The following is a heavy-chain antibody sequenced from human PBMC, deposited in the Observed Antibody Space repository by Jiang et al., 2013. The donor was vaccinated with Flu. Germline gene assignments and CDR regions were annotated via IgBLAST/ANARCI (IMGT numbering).Heavy chain of an antibody. CDR1: SGSISSHY. CDR2: IHNSGTT. CDR3: ARSYCGGDCYSMFGYSYYGMDV. D-gene: IGHD2-21*02. Sequence: GLVKPSETLSLTCTVSSGSISSHYWSWIRQPPGKGLEWIGYIHNSGTTNYNPSLKSRVTISIDTSTNQFSLKLIPVTAPDTAVYYCARSYCGGDCYSMFGYSYYGMDVWGQGTTVTVSS. J-gene: IGHJ6*02. V-gene: IGHV4-59*08.